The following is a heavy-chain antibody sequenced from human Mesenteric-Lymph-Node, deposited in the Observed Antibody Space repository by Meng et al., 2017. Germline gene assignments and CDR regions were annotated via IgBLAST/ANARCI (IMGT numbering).Heavy chain of an antibody. Sequence: GGSLRLSCAASGFTFSSYAMHWVRQAPGKGLEWVAVISYDGSNKYYADSVKGRFTISRDNSKNTLYLQMNSLRAEDTAVYYCARGFDNDEKIVVVTAPDYWGQGTLVTVSS. J-gene: IGHJ4*02. CDR1: GFTFSSYA. CDR3: ARGFDNDEKIVVVTAPDY. D-gene: IGHD2-21*02. CDR2: ISYDGSNK. V-gene: IGHV3-30*04.